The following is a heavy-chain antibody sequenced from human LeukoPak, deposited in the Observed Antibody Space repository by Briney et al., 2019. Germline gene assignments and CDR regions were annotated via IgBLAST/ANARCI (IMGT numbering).Heavy chain of an antibody. CDR1: GGSFSGYY. CDR3: ARGPLITIFGVVIGGLDYYYYMDV. CDR2: INHSGST. J-gene: IGHJ6*03. D-gene: IGHD3-3*01. V-gene: IGHV4-34*01. Sequence: NPSETLSLTCAVYGGSFSGYYWSWIRQPPGKGLEWIGEINHSGSTNYNPSLKSRVTISVDTSKNQFSLKLSSVTAADTAVYYCARGPLITIFGVVIGGLDYYYYMDVWGKGTTVTVSS.